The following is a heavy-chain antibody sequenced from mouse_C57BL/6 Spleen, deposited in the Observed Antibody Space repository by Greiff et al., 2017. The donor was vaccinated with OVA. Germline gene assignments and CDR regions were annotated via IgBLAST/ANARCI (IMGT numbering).Heavy chain of an antibody. CDR3: TTPLTGSGYY. CDR1: GFNIKDDY. Sequence: VQLQQSGAELVRPGASVKLSCTASGFNIKDDYMHWVKQRPEQGLEWIGWIDPENGDTEYASKFQGKATITADTSSNTAYLQLSSLTSEDTAVYYCTTPLTGSGYYWGQGTTLTVSS. V-gene: IGHV14-4*01. J-gene: IGHJ2*01. D-gene: IGHD4-1*01. CDR2: IDPENGDT.